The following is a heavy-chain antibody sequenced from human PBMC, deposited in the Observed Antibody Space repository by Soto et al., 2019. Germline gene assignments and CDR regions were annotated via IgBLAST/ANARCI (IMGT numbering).Heavy chain of an antibody. D-gene: IGHD3-10*01. Sequence: ASVKVSCKASGYTFTSYDINWVRQATGQGLEWMGWMNPNSGNTGYAQKFQGRVTMTRNTSISTAYMELSSLRSEDTAVYYCARARIQRITMVRGQDGMDVWGQGTTVTVSS. CDR1: GYTFTSYD. V-gene: IGHV1-8*01. CDR2: MNPNSGNT. J-gene: IGHJ6*02. CDR3: ARARIQRITMVRGQDGMDV.